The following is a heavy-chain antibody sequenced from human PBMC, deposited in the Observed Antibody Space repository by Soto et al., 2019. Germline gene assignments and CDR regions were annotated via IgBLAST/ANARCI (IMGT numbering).Heavy chain of an antibody. V-gene: IGHV4-61*08. CDR3: ARLISELLWFGELGVGGMDV. CDR1: GGSIRSGGYY. Sequence: SETLSVTWAVSGGSIRSGGYYWSWIRQPPGKGREWDGYIYYRGSTNYHPPLKSRVTISVDTSKNQFSLTLSSVTAADTAVYYCARLISELLWFGELGVGGMDVWGQGTTVTVSS. CDR2: IYYRGST. J-gene: IGHJ6*02. D-gene: IGHD3-10*01.